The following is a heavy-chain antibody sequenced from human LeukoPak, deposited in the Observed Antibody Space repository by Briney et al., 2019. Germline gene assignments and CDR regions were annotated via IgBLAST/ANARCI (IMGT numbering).Heavy chain of an antibody. V-gene: IGHV3-30*18. CDR1: GFTFSSYG. CDR2: ISYDGSNK. J-gene: IGHJ4*02. D-gene: IGHD6-13*01. CDR3: AKGPTGYSSSWPDY. Sequence: GGSLRLSCAASGFTFSSYGMHWVRQAPGKGLEWVAVISYDGSNKYYADSVKGRFTISRDNSKNTLYLQMNSLRAEDTAVYYCAKGPTGYSSSWPDYWGQGTLGTVSS.